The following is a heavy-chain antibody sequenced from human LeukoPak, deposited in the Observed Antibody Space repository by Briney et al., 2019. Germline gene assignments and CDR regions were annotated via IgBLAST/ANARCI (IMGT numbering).Heavy chain of an antibody. CDR2: TYYRSKWYN. D-gene: IGHD2-2*01. CDR1: GDSVSSNSAA. V-gene: IGHV6-1*01. Sequence: SQTLSLTCAISGDSVSSNSAAWNWIRQSPSRGLEWLGRTYYRSKWYNDYAVSVKSRISINPDTSKNQFSLQVNSVTPEDTAVYYCAREAGDCSSTSCSWGFDYWGQGTLVTVSS. CDR3: AREAGDCSSTSCSWGFDY. J-gene: IGHJ4*02.